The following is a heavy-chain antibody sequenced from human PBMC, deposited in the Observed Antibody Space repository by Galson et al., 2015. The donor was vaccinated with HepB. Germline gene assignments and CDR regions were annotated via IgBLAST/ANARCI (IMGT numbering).Heavy chain of an antibody. Sequence: QSGAEVKKPGESLKISCKGSGYSFTSYWIGWVRQMPGKGLEWMGIIYPGDSDTRYSPSFQGQVTISADKSISTAYLQRSSLKASDTAMYYCARHGPYCGGDCYSEPDYWGQGTLVTVSS. V-gene: IGHV5-51*01. CDR2: IYPGDSDT. CDR1: GYSFTSYW. J-gene: IGHJ4*02. D-gene: IGHD2-21*02. CDR3: ARHGPYCGGDCYSEPDY.